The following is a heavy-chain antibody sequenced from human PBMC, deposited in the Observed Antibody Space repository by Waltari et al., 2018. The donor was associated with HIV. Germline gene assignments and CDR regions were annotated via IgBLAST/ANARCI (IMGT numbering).Heavy chain of an antibody. CDR1: GYTFTSYD. V-gene: IGHV1-8*01. CDR2: RNTNRGNT. Sequence: QVQLVQSGAEVKKPGASVKVSCKASGYTFTSYDINWVRQATGQGLEWMGWRNTNRGNTGYAQKFQGRVTKTRNTSISTAYMELSSLRSEDTAVYYCARGKELGSTTEFDPWGQGTLVTVSS. D-gene: IGHD4-17*01. J-gene: IGHJ5*02. CDR3: ARGKELGSTTEFDP.